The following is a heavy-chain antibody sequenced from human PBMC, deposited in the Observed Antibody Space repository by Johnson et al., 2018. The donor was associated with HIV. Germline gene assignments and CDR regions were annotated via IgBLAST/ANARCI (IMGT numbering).Heavy chain of an antibody. CDR2: ISGNGGST. J-gene: IGHJ3*02. CDR3: AKSTQANILRESGPYGAFDI. Sequence: VQLVESGGGLVQPGESLRLSCGASGFTFSSHHMHWVRQAPGTGLEHVSAISGNGGSTYYATSVKGRFTISRDNFKNTLYLQMGSLTAEDTAVYYCAKSTQANILRESGPYGAFDIWGQGTMVTVSS. V-gene: IGHV3-64*01. D-gene: IGHD3-10*01. CDR1: GFTFSSHH.